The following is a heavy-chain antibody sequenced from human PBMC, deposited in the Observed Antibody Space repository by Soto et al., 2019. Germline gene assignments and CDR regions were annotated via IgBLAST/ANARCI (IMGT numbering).Heavy chain of an antibody. CDR2: ISSSSSTI. J-gene: IGHJ6*03. D-gene: IGHD2-15*01. Sequence: GGSLRLSCAASGFTFSSYSMNWVRQARGKGLEWVSYISSSSSTIYYADSVKGRFTISRDNAKNSLYLQMNSLRAEDTAVYYCARGGEDVVVVAATGYYYYMDVWGKGTTVTVSS. CDR1: GFTFSSYS. CDR3: ARGGEDVVVVAATGYYYYMDV. V-gene: IGHV3-48*01.